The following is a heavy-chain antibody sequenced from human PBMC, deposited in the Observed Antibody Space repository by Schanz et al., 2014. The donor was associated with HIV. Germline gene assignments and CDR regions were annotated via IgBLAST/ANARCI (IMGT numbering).Heavy chain of an antibody. Sequence: VQLVESGGGVVQPGWSLRLSCVGSGLTFAYPGLTFGQAWMTWVRQAPGKGPEWVSAISGSGGSTYYADSVKGRFTISRDNSKNTLYLQMNSLRAEDTAVYYCAKDSGSGVMFNFDYWGQGTLVTVSS. D-gene: IGHD3-10*01. CDR3: AKDSGSGVMFNFDY. V-gene: IGHV3-23*04. J-gene: IGHJ4*02. CDR2: ISGSGGST. CDR1: GLTFAYPGLTFGQA.